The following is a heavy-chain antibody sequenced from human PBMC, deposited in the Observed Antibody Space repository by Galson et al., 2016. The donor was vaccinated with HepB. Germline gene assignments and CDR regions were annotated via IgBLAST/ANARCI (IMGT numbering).Heavy chain of an antibody. Sequence: CLRLSCAASGFRFSDYAMSWVRQSRGKGLEWVSAISGGGDSTYYADSVKGRFTISRDNSRNTHYLQMNSLRAEDTAVYYCAKGDYSNYPVSFDYWGQGTLVTVSS. J-gene: IGHJ4*02. CDR2: ISGGGDST. CDR1: GFRFSDYA. CDR3: AKGDYSNYPVSFDY. V-gene: IGHV3-23*01. D-gene: IGHD4-11*01.